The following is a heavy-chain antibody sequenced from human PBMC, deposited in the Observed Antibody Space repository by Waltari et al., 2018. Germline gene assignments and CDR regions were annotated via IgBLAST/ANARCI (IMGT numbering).Heavy chain of an antibody. CDR3: ARDKGGYYYYYMDV. Sequence: QVQLQESGPGLVKPSETLSLTCTVSGGSIRSYYWGWIRPPAGKGLEWIGRIYTSGSTNYNPSLKSRVTMSVDTSKNQFSLKLSSVTAADTAVYYCARDKGGYYYYYMDVWGKGTTVTVSS. CDR1: GGSIRSYY. CDR2: IYTSGST. V-gene: IGHV4-4*07. J-gene: IGHJ6*03.